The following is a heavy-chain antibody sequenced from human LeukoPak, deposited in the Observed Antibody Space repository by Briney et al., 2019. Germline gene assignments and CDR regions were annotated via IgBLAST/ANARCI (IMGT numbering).Heavy chain of an antibody. J-gene: IGHJ3*02. CDR1: GGSINSYY. D-gene: IGHD3-3*01. CDR2: IYSSGST. Sequence: SGTPSLTCTVSGGSINSYYWSWIRQPAGEGLKLIGRIYSSGSTNYNPSLTSRVTMSVDTSRNQVSLKLSSVTAAATAVYYCARDWVGVDHDAFDIWGQGTMVTVSS. V-gene: IGHV4-4*07. CDR3: ARDWVGVDHDAFDI.